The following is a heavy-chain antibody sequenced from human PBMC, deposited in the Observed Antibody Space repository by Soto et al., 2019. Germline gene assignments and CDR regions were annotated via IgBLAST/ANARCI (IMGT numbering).Heavy chain of an antibody. CDR2: IYHTGST. CDR1: GGAITNYY. CDR3: ARSVNRGYSYGYVH. Sequence: QVQLQESGPGLVRPSETLSLTCSVSGGAITNYYWNWIGQTPGKGLEWFGYIYHTGSTSKNPSLKSRVTLSLDTSKNQLTLNLTSVTAADTAIYYCARSVNRGYSYGYVHWRQGTLVTVST. J-gene: IGHJ4*02. D-gene: IGHD5-18*01. V-gene: IGHV4-59*01.